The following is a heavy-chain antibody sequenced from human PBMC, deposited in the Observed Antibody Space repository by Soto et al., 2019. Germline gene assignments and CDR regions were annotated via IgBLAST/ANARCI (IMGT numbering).Heavy chain of an antibody. CDR3: AREVGMGIVVVPAAPSSNWFDP. D-gene: IGHD2-2*03. CDR1: GGSFSGYY. CDR2: INHSGST. V-gene: IGHV4-34*01. Sequence: PSETLSLTCAVYGGSFSGYYWSWIRQPPGKGLEWIGEINHSGSTNYNPSLKSRVTISVDTSKNQFSLKLSSVTAADTAVYYCAREVGMGIVVVPAAPSSNWFDPWGQGTLVTVSS. J-gene: IGHJ5*02.